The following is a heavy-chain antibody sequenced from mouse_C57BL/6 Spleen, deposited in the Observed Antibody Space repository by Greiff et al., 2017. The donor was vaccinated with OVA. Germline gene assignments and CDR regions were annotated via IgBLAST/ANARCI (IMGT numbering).Heavy chain of an antibody. J-gene: IGHJ2*01. Sequence: VQLQQPGTELVKPGASVKLSCQASGYTFTSYWMPWVKQRPGQGLEWIGNFIPSNGGTNYNEKFKSKATLTVDKSSSTAYMQLSSLTSEDSAVYYCAREGGYSNFDYWGQGTTLTVSS. CDR2: FIPSNGGT. V-gene: IGHV1-53*01. CDR3: AREGGYSNFDY. D-gene: IGHD2-5*01. CDR1: GYTFTSYW.